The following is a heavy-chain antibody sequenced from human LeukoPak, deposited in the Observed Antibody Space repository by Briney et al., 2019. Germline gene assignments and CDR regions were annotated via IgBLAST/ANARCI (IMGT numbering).Heavy chain of an antibody. J-gene: IGHJ2*01. V-gene: IGHV4-61*02. CDR3: ARGRIVVVPYWYFDL. D-gene: IGHD3-22*01. CDR1: GGSISSGSYY. Sequence: SETLSLTCTVSGGSISSGSYYWSWIRQPAGKGLEWIGRIYTSGSTNYNPSLKSRVTISVDTSKNQFSLKLSSVTAADTAVYYCARGRIVVVPYWYFDLWGRGILVTVSS. CDR2: IYTSGST.